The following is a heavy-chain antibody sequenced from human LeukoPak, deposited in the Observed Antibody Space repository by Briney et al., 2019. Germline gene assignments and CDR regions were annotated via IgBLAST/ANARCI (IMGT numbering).Heavy chain of an antibody. J-gene: IGHJ4*02. Sequence: SETLSLTCTVSGGSISSYYWSWIRQPPGKGLEWIGNIFYSGSTYYSPSLKSRVTISLDTSRNQFSLKLNSVTAADTAVYYCVRGINPADYWGQGTLVTVSS. D-gene: IGHD1-14*01. CDR2: IFYSGST. CDR1: GGSISSYY. CDR3: VRGINPADY. V-gene: IGHV4-59*12.